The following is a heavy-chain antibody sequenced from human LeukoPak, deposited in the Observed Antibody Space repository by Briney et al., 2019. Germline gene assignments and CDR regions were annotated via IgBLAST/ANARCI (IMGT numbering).Heavy chain of an antibody. CDR2: INPNSGGT. D-gene: IGHD3-10*01. J-gene: IGHJ5*02. CDR3: ARDRLVRGVIIFDP. CDR1: GYTFTGYY. V-gene: IGHV1-2*02. Sequence: ASVKVSCKASGYTFTGYYMHWVRQAPGQGLEWMGWINPNSGGTNYAQKFQGRVTMTRDTSISIAYMELSRLRSDDTAVYYCARDRLVRGVIIFDPWGQGTLVTVSS.